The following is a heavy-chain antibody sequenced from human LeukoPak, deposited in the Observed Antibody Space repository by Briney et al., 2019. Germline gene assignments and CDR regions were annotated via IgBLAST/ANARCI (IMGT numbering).Heavy chain of an antibody. CDR2: IYYSGST. D-gene: IGHD6-13*01. CDR1: GGSISSYY. CDR3: ARYVEGSSRLDY. J-gene: IGHJ4*02. V-gene: IGHV4-59*01. Sequence: SETLSLTCTVSGGSISSYYWSWIRQPPGKGLEWIGYIYYSGSTNYNPSLKSRVTISVDTSKNQFSLKLSSVTAADTAVYYCARYVEGSSRLDYWGQGTLVTVSS.